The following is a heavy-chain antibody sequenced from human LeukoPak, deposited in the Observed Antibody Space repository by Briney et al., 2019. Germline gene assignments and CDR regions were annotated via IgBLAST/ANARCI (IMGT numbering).Heavy chain of an antibody. D-gene: IGHD3-22*01. CDR3: ARGYYYDSSPDY. CDR2: ISYDGSNK. J-gene: IGHJ4*02. CDR1: GFTFSSYA. V-gene: IGHV3-30*04. Sequence: PGGSLRLSCAASGFTFSSYAMHWVRQAPGKGLEWVAVISYDGSNKYYADSVKGRFTISRDNAKNTLYLQMNSLRAEDTAVYYCARGYYYDSSPDYWGQGTLVTVSS.